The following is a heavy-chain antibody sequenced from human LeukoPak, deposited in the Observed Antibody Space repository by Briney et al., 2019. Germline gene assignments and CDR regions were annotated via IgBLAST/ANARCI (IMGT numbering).Heavy chain of an antibody. Sequence: SETLSLTCTVSGGSISSYYWSWIRQPAGKGLEWVGRIYTSGSTNYNPSLKSRVTMSVDTSKNQFSLKLSSVTAADTAVYYCARDGGFLGWLSAYYYGMDVWGQGTTVTVSS. CDR1: GGSISSYY. J-gene: IGHJ6*02. D-gene: IGHD3-3*01. CDR3: ARDGGFLGWLSAYYYGMDV. V-gene: IGHV4-4*07. CDR2: IYTSGST.